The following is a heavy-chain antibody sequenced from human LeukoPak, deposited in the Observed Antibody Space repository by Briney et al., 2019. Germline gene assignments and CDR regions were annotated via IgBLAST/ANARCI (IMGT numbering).Heavy chain of an antibody. Sequence: SVKVSCKTSGYTFTNYAMNWVRQAPGQGLEWMGGIIPIFGTANYAQKFQGRVTITADKSTSTAYMELSSLRSEDTAVYYCASGSGWYGRFDPWGQGTLVAVSS. V-gene: IGHV1-69*06. D-gene: IGHD6-19*01. CDR1: GYTFTNYA. J-gene: IGHJ5*02. CDR3: ASGSGWYGRFDP. CDR2: IIPIFGTA.